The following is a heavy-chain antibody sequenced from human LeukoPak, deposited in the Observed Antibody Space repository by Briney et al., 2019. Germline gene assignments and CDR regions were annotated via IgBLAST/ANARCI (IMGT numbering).Heavy chain of an antibody. V-gene: IGHV3-23*01. Sequence: PGGSLRLSCAASGFTFSTYAMSWVRQAPGGGLEWVSSISGTYDNTHYADSVKGRFIISRDNSKNTLYLQMDSLRAEDTAVYYCAKDRLSSVATIIEVDDWGQGTLVTVSS. CDR1: GFTFSTYA. J-gene: IGHJ4*02. CDR2: ISGTYDNT. D-gene: IGHD5-12*01. CDR3: AKDRLSSVATIIEVDD.